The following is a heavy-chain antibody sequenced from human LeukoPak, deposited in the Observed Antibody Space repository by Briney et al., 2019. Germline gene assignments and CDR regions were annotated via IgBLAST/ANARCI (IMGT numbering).Heavy chain of an antibody. CDR2: ISGSGGST. D-gene: IGHD3-3*01. CDR3: AKDTLYDFWSGYSLDAFDI. CDR1: GFTFSNAW. J-gene: IGHJ3*02. V-gene: IGHV3-23*01. Sequence: GGSLRLSCAASGFTFSNAWMSWVRQAPGKGLEWVSAISGSGGSTYYADSVEGRFTISRDNSKNTLYLQMNSLRAEDTAVYYCAKDTLYDFWSGYSLDAFDIWGQGTMVTVSS.